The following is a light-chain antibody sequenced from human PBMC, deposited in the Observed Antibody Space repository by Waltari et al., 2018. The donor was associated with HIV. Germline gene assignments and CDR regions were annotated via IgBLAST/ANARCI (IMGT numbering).Light chain of an antibody. CDR2: GNS. J-gene: IGLJ1*01. CDR1: SSNIGAGYD. CDR3: QSYDSNLSGATV. V-gene: IGLV1-40*01. Sequence: QSVLTQPPSVSGAPGQRVTISCTGRSSNIGAGYDVHWYQQPPGTAPKLLIYGNSNRPSGVPDRFAGSKAGTSASLAITGLQAEDEADYYCQSYDSNLSGATVFGTGTKVTVL.